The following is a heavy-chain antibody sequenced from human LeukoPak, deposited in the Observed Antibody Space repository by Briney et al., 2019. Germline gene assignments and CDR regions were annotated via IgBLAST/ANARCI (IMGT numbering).Heavy chain of an antibody. Sequence: SGTLSLTCAVSGGSISGDSWWSWVRQSPGKGLEWIGEIHHSGDTDYNSSLKSRVTISLDKSKTQFSLTLNSVTAADTAVYYCARVAWIPIGGVIVTAFDYWGQGTLVTVPS. J-gene: IGHJ4*02. CDR1: GGSISGDSW. V-gene: IGHV4-4*02. CDR2: IHHSGDT. CDR3: ARVAWIPIGGVIVTAFDY. D-gene: IGHD3-16*02.